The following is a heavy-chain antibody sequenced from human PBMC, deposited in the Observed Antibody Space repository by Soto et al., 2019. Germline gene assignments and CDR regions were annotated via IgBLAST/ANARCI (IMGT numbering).Heavy chain of an antibody. Sequence: ASVKVSCKASGYSFTDYHIHWARQAPGQGLEWLGRINPKSGGTSTAQKFQGWVTMTTDTSISTASMELTRLTSDDTAIYYCARGDSTDCSNGVCSFFYNHDMDVWGQGTTVTVSS. CDR3: ARGDSTDCSNGVCSFFYNHDMDV. CDR1: GYSFTDYH. D-gene: IGHD2-8*01. CDR2: INPKSGGT. V-gene: IGHV1-2*04. J-gene: IGHJ6*02.